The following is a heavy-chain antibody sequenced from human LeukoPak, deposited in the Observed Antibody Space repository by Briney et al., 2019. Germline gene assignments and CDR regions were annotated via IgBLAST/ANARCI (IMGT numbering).Heavy chain of an antibody. V-gene: IGHV4-59*08. CDR1: GGSISSYY. CDR2: IYYSGST. Sequence: SETLSLTCTVSGGSISSYYWSWIRQPPGKGLDWIGYIYYSGSTNYNPSLKSRVTISVDTSKNQFSLKLSSVTAADTAVYYCARHEKPLDAFDIWGQGTMVTVSS. J-gene: IGHJ3*02. CDR3: ARHEKPLDAFDI.